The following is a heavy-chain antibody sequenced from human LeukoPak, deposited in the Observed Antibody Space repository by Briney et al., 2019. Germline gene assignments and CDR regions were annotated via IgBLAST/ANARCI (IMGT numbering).Heavy chain of an antibody. D-gene: IGHD3-22*01. V-gene: IGHV3-21*01. J-gene: IGHJ4*02. CDR2: ISSSSSYI. CDR3: ARGGGYYDGSGYYYEDY. Sequence: PGGSLRLSCAASGFTFSSYSMNWVRQAPGKGLEWVSSISSSSSYIYYADSLKGRFTISRDNAKNSLYLQMNSLSAEDTAVYYCARGGGYYDGSGYYYEDYWGQGTLVTVSS. CDR1: GFTFSSYS.